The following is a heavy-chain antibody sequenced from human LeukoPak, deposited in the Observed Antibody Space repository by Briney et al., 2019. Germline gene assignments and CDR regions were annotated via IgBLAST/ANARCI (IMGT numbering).Heavy chain of an antibody. CDR1: GGSLTSYY. J-gene: IGHJ6*03. CDR3: ARNSPPIRDTSDYDSLDYSYFSMDV. Sequence: PSETLSLTCSVSGGSLTSYYWSWIRQPPGKGLEWIGYIHYRVSSNYNPSLKSRVTISVDTSKNHLSLTLTSVTAADTAVYYCARNSPPIRDTSDYDSLDYSYFSMDVWGKGTTVTISS. V-gene: IGHV4-59*01. D-gene: IGHD3-16*01. CDR2: IHYRVSS.